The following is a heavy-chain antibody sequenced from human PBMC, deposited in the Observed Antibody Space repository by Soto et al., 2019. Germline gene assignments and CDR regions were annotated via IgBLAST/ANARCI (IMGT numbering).Heavy chain of an antibody. CDR3: ARRMRTVTFSYHYGMDV. D-gene: IGHD4-17*01. CDR2: IYPGDSDT. Sequence: PGESLKISCKGSGYSFTSYWIDWVRQMPGKGLEWVGIIYPGDSDTRYSPSFQGQVTISADKSISTAYLQWSSLKASDTAMYYCARRMRTVTFSYHYGMDVWGQGTTVTVSS. J-gene: IGHJ6*02. V-gene: IGHV5-51*01. CDR1: GYSFTSYW.